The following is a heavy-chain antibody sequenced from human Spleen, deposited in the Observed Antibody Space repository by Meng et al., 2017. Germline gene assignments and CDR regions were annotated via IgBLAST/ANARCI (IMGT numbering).Heavy chain of an antibody. CDR1: GFTFSTSD. Sequence: GGSLRLSCVGSGFTFSTSDMSWVRQVPGKGLEWISFFSGTTRSTTSIYYADSVKGRFIISRDNAKNSMYLQMNSLRAEDTAIYYCAREKYYDSTGFINWGQGTLVTVSS. J-gene: IGHJ4*02. D-gene: IGHD3-22*01. CDR3: AREKYYDSTGFIN. V-gene: IGHV3-48*03. CDR2: FSGTTRSTTSI.